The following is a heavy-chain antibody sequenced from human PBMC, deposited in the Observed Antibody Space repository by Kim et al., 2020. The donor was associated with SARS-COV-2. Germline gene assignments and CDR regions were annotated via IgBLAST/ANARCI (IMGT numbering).Heavy chain of an antibody. CDR1: GFTFSNYA. Sequence: GGSLRLSCEASGFTFSNYAMSWVRQTAGKGLEWVAGISGGGGKTFYADPVKGRFSISRDNSKSTLYLQMNSLRGEDTARYYCARRDV. V-gene: IGHV3-23*01. CDR2: ISGGGGKT. J-gene: IGHJ3*01. CDR3: ARRDV.